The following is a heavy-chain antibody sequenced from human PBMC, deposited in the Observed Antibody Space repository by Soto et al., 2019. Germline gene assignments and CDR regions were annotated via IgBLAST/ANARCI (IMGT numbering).Heavy chain of an antibody. J-gene: IGHJ6*02. CDR1: GFTFSSYG. CDR3: AREYYPEYSYDYYYYYGMDV. Sequence: QVQLVESGGGVVQPGRSLRLSCAASGFTFSSYGMHWVRQAPGKGLEWVAVIWYDGSNKYYADSVKGRFTISRDNSKNTLYLQMNSLRAEDTAVYYCAREYYPEYSYDYYYYYGMDVWGQGTTVTVSS. D-gene: IGHD5-18*01. CDR2: IWYDGSNK. V-gene: IGHV3-33*01.